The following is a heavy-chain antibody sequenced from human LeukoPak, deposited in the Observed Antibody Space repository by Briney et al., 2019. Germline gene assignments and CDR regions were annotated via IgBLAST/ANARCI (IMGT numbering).Heavy chain of an antibody. CDR3: VRDRVAMRGHFDY. CDR2: IYTSGST. D-gene: IGHD5-18*01. CDR1: GASISSYY. J-gene: IGHJ4*02. Sequence: SETLSLTCTLSGASISSYYCSWVRQPAGKGMGWIGRIYTSGSTNYNPSLKSRVTMSVDTSKNQFSLKLSSVTGADTAVYYCVRDRVAMRGHFDYWGRGKLVTVCS. V-gene: IGHV4-4*07.